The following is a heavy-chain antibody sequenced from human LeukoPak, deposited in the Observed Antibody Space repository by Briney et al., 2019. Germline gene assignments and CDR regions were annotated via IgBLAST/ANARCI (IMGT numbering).Heavy chain of an antibody. CDR2: INPNTGGT. D-gene: IGHD5-18*01. CDR1: GYTFTGYC. J-gene: IGHJ4*02. V-gene: IGHV1-2*02. Sequence: ASVKVSCKASGYTFTGYCMHWLRQAPGQGLEWMGWINPNTGGTNYAQKFEGRVTMTRDTSISAAYMELSRLSSDDTAVYYCARDIQPWLRVFDYWGQGTLVTVST. CDR3: ARDIQPWLRVFDY.